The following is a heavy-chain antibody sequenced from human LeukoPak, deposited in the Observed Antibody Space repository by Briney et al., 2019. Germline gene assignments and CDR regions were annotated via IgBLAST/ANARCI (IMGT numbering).Heavy chain of an antibody. J-gene: IGHJ6*03. CDR2: INHSGST. CDR3: ARVRYFGEKLRYYYYMDV. Sequence: SETLSLTCAVYGGSFSGYYWSWIRQPPGKGLEWIGEINHSGSTNYNPSLKSRVTISVDTSKNQFSLKLSSVTAADTAVYYCARVRYFGEKLRYYYYMDVWGKGTTVTISS. CDR1: GGSFSGYY. D-gene: IGHD3-10*01. V-gene: IGHV4-34*01.